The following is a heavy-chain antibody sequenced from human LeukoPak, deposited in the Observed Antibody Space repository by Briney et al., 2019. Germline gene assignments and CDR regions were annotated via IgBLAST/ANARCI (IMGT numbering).Heavy chain of an antibody. V-gene: IGHV3-30*02. CDR1: GFMFSNYA. D-gene: IGHD1-1*01. CDR2: IRYDGSDR. CDR3: AKDTPTTGYHLDS. Sequence: PGRSLRLSCVASGFMFSNYAMHWVRQAPGKGLEWVAFIRYDGSDRSYADSVKGRFTISRDNSENTLYLQINSLRVEDTAVYYCAKDTPTTGYHLDSWGQGTLVTVSS. J-gene: IGHJ4*02.